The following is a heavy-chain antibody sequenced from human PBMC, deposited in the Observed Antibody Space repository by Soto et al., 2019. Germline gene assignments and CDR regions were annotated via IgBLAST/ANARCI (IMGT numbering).Heavy chain of an antibody. D-gene: IGHD3-22*01. V-gene: IGHV3-11*01. CDR1: GFSFSDYY. Sequence: VGSLRLSCAVSGFSFSDYYMSWIRQAPGKGLEWVSYISSSGDIIYYADSVKGRFTISRDNAKNSLYLQMNSLRAEDTAVYYCARDLGYYASDGYFDYWGQGTVVTVSS. CDR3: ARDLGYYASDGYFDY. J-gene: IGHJ4*02. CDR2: ISSSGDII.